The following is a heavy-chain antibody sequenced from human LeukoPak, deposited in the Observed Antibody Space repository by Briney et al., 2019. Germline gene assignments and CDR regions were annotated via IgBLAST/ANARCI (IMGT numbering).Heavy chain of an antibody. Sequence: GGSLRLSCAASGFTFSSYAMSWVRQAPGTGLEWVSSISSSGGGTYYADSVKGRFTISRDNTKKTLYLEMNSLRAEDTAVYFCARVAHFDRGMDVWGQGTTVTVSS. CDR2: ISSSGGGT. D-gene: IGHD3-9*01. CDR1: GFTFSSYA. CDR3: ARVAHFDRGMDV. J-gene: IGHJ6*02. V-gene: IGHV3-23*01.